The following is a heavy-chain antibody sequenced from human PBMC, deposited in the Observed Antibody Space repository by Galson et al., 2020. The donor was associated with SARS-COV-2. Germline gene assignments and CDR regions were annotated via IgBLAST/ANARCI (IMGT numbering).Heavy chain of an antibody. CDR2: ISSNGGST. D-gene: IGHD2-2*01. CDR1: GFTFSRYA. CDR3: ARRGPAAIWFYGDS. J-gene: IGHJ5*01. Sequence: TGGSLRLSCAASGFTFSRYAMHWVRQAPGKGLEFVSAISSNGGSTYSVDSVKGRFTISRDNSKNTLYLQMGRLMPGDTAVYYCARRGPAAIWFYGDSWGQGTLVTVS. V-gene: IGHV3-64*02.